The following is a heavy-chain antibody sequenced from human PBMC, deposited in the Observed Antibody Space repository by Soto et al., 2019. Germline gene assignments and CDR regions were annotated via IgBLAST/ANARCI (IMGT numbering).Heavy chain of an antibody. CDR3: ARSRVDTAMVTSLADAFDI. J-gene: IGHJ3*02. CDR2: INPNSGGT. Sequence: ASVKVSCKASGYTFTGYYMHWVRQAPGQGLEWMGWINPNSGGTNYAQKFQGWVTMTRDTSISTAYMELSMLRSDDTAVYYCARSRVDTAMVTSLADAFDIWGQGTMVTVSS. CDR1: GYTFTGYY. V-gene: IGHV1-2*04. D-gene: IGHD5-18*01.